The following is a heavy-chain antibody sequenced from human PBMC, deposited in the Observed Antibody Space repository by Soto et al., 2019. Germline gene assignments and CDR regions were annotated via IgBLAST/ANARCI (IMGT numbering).Heavy chain of an antibody. J-gene: IGHJ5*01. CDR2: ISVFNGYA. CDR3: SKNGTTWFAS. D-gene: IGHD1-1*01. CDR1: GYSFHNSG. V-gene: IGHV1-18*01. Sequence: QVQLVQSGPELKKPGASVKVSCKTSGYSFHNSGISGVRQAPGQGLEWMGWISVFNGYAHYAQKFQGRVIMTADTLTSTAYMELRGLRSDDTAMYYCSKNGTTWFASWGQGTPVTVSS.